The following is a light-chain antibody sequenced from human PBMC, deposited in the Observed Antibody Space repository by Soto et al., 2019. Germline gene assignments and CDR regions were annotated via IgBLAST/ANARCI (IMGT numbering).Light chain of an antibody. V-gene: IGKV1-17*01. CDR3: LQHNSYPWT. Sequence: DIQMTQSPSSLSASVGDRVTITCRASQGISTYLNWYQQKPGKAPKRLIYAASSLQSGVPSRFSGSGSGTEFNFTISSLQPEDFATYYCLQHNSYPWTFGQGTKVAIK. CDR2: AAS. J-gene: IGKJ1*01. CDR1: QGISTY.